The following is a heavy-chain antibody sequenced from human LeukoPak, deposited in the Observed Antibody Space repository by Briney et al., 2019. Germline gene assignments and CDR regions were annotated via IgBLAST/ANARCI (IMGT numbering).Heavy chain of an antibody. CDR3: AREGAQEQTNTNWFDP. D-gene: IGHD1/OR15-1a*01. CDR2: IYHSGST. Sequence: SETLSLTCTVSGYSISSGYYWGWIRQPPGKGLEWIGSIYHSGSTYYNPSLKSRVTISVDTSKNQFSLKLSSVTAADTAVYYCAREGAQEQTNTNWFDPWGQGTLVTVSS. V-gene: IGHV4-38-2*02. J-gene: IGHJ5*02. CDR1: GYSISSGYY.